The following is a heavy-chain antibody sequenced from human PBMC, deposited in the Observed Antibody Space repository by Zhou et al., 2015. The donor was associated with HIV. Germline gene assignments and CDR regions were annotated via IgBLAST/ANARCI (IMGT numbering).Heavy chain of an antibody. V-gene: IGHV1-3*05. CDR2: INAGNGNT. CDR1: GYTFTSYA. J-gene: IGHJ4*02. Sequence: QVQLVQSGAEEKKPGASVKVSCKASGYTFTSYAMHWVRQAPGQRLEWMGWINAGNGNTKYSQKFQGRVTITRDTSASTAYMELSSLRSEDTAVYYCARGWSPSSSLDYWGQGTPGHPSPQ. CDR3: ARGWSPSSSLDY. D-gene: IGHD6-13*01.